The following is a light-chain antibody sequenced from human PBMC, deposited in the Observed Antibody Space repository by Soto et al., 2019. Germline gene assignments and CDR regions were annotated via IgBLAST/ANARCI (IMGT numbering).Light chain of an antibody. CDR2: GNS. V-gene: IGLV1-40*01. J-gene: IGLJ1*01. CDR1: RANIGAGYE. Sequence: QSVLTQPPSVSGAPGQRVTISCAGSRANIGAGYEFQWYQHLPGPAPKLLIYGNSYRPSGVPDRFSGSKSGTSASLAITGLQAEDEADYYCQSFDSSLSPSVVGSGTKLTVL. CDR3: QSFDSSLSPSV.